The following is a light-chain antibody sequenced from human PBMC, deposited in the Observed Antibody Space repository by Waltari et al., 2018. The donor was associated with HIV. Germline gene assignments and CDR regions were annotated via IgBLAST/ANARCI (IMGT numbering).Light chain of an antibody. CDR2: RNN. CDR1: SSNIGSNY. V-gene: IGLV1-47*01. CDR3: ATWDDTLSGHVV. Sequence: QSVLTQPPSASGTPGQRITISCSGRSSNIGSNYVYWYQQLPGTAPKLLIHRNNQRPSGVPDRFSGSKSGTSASLAISGLRSEDEADYYCATWDDTLSGHVVFGGGTKLNVL. J-gene: IGLJ2*01.